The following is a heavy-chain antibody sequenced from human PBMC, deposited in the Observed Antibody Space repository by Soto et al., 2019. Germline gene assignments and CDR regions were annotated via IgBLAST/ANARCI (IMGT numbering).Heavy chain of an antibody. CDR1: GFTISSYS. V-gene: IGHV3-48*04. Sequence: GGSLRLSCAASGFTISSYSMNWVRQAPGKGLEWVSYISSSSSTIYYADSVKGRFTISRDNAKNSLYLQMNSLRAEDTAVYYCARDSLYDILTGYYDYWGQGTLVTVSS. CDR2: ISSSSSTI. J-gene: IGHJ4*02. D-gene: IGHD3-9*01. CDR3: ARDSLYDILTGYYDY.